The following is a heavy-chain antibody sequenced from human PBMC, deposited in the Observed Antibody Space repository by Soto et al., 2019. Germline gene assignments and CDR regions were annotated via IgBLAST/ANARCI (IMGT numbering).Heavy chain of an antibody. CDR3: TRGLLTDFFDY. J-gene: IGHJ4*02. V-gene: IGHV3-30-3*01. CDR2: ISYDGSNQ. CDR1: GFTFDTYA. Sequence: GGSLRLPCAASGFTFDTYAMHWVRQAPGKGLEWVAVISYDGSNQFYAGSVKGRFTVSRDNSKNTLYLQVNSLRNDDTAVYYCTRGLLTDFFDYWGQGALVTVSS.